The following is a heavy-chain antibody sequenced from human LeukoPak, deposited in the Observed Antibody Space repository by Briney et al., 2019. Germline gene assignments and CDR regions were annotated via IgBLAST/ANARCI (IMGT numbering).Heavy chain of an antibody. J-gene: IGHJ4*02. CDR2: ISAYNGNT. V-gene: IGHV1-18*01. D-gene: IGHD2-2*01. CDR1: GYTFTSYG. CDR3: ARSCSDTSCYDDYYFDY. Sequence: ASVKVSCKASGYTFTSYGISWVRQAPGQGLEWMGWISAYNGNTNYAQKLQGRVTMTTDTSTSTACMELRSLRSDDTAVYYCARSCSDTSCYDDYYFDYWGQGTLVTVSP.